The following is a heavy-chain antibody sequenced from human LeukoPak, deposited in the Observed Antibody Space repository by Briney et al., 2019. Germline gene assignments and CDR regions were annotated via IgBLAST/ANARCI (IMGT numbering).Heavy chain of an antibody. J-gene: IGHJ6*04. CDR1: GYTFSSYG. V-gene: IGHV3-30*02. CDR3: AKDFFPAYYYDTTGYPNV. D-gene: IGHD3-22*01. CDR2: IGHDEIKK. Sequence: GGSLRLSCAASGYTFSSYGMHWVRQAPGKGLEWVAFIGHDEIKKYYADSVKGRFTISRDNSKFTLDLQMHSLRAEDTAVYYCAKDFFPAYYYDTTGYPNVWGKGTTVTVSS.